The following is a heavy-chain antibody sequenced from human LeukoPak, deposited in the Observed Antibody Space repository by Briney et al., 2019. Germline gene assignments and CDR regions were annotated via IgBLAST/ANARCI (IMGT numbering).Heavy chain of an antibody. CDR1: GFTFSSYG. J-gene: IGHJ4*02. CDR3: AKGYQQLVPH. Sequence: PGRSLRLSCAASGFTFSSYGMHCVRQAPGKGLEWVAVISYDGSNKYYADSVKGRFTISRDNSKNTLYLQMNSLRAEDTAVYYCAKGYQQLVPHWGQGTLVTVSS. V-gene: IGHV3-30*18. D-gene: IGHD6-13*01. CDR2: ISYDGSNK.